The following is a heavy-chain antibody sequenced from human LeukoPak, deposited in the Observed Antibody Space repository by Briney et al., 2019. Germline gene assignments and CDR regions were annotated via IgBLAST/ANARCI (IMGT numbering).Heavy chain of an antibody. CDR1: GGSISSYY. CDR2: IYYSGST. D-gene: IGHD5-12*01. Sequence: PSETLSLTCTVSGGSISSYYWSSIRQTPRKGLEWTGYIYYSGSTNYNPSLKCRVTISVDTSKNQFSLKLSSVTAADTAVYYCARDKDIVATGWFDPWGQGTLVTVSS. V-gene: IGHV4-59*01. J-gene: IGHJ5*02. CDR3: ARDKDIVATGWFDP.